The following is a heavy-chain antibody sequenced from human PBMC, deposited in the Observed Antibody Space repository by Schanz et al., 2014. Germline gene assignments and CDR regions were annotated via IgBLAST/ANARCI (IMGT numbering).Heavy chain of an antibody. CDR2: INSDGSSA. J-gene: IGHJ4*02. D-gene: IGHD3-10*01. V-gene: IGHV3-74*01. CDR1: GFTFSSYW. Sequence: EVQLVESGGGLVQPGGSLRLSCAASGFTFSSYWMHWVRQAPGKGLVWISRINSDGSSASYADSVKGRFTISRDNAKNTLYLQMNSVRAEDSAVYYCTRGSDSRSYGWYYDSWGQGTLVTVSS. CDR3: TRGSDSRSYGWYYDS.